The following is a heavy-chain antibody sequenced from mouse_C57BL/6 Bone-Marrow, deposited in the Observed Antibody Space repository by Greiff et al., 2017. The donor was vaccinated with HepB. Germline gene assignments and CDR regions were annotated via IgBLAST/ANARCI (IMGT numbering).Heavy chain of an antibody. V-gene: IGHV3-6*01. Sequence: VQLQQSGPGLVKPSQSLSLTCSVTGYSITSGYYWNWIRQFPGNKLEWMGYISYDGSNNYNPSLKNRISITRDTSKNQFFLKLNSVTTEDTATYYCARRYYYGSSYGYFDVWGTGTTVTVSS. CDR3: ARRYYYGSSYGYFDV. J-gene: IGHJ1*03. CDR2: ISYDGSN. D-gene: IGHD1-1*01. CDR1: GYSITSGYY.